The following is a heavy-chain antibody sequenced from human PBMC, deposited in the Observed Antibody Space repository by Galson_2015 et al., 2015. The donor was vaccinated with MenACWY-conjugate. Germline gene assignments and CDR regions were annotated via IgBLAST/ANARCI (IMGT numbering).Heavy chain of an antibody. CDR1: GFTFSSYA. CDR2: ISGSGGST. V-gene: IGHV3-23*01. Sequence: SLRLSCAASGFTFSSYAMSWVRQAPGKGLEWVSAISGSGGSTYYADSVKGRFTISRDNSKNTLYLQMNSLRAEDTAVYYCAKDDPQICSSTSCYSLGAFDIWGQGTMVTVSS. D-gene: IGHD2-2*01. J-gene: IGHJ3*02. CDR3: AKDDPQICSSTSCYSLGAFDI.